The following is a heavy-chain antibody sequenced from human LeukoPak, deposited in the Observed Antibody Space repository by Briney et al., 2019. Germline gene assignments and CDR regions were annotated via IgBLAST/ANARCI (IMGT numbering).Heavy chain of an antibody. CDR3: ARHAITWGWFDP. CDR2: IHSSGST. Sequence: ETLSLTCTVSRGSISGYYWGWIRLPPGKGLEWIGYIHSSGSTNYNPSLKSRVTMSFYMSKNQLLLQLTSVTAADTALYFCARHAITWGWFDPWGQGALVTVSS. V-gene: IGHV4-59*08. CDR1: RGSISGYY. D-gene: IGHD3-16*01. J-gene: IGHJ5*02.